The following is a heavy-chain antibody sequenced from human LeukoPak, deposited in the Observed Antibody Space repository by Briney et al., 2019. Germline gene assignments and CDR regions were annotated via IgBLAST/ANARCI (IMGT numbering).Heavy chain of an antibody. V-gene: IGHV6-1*01. Sequence: SQTLSLTCAISGDSVSSNSAAWNWIRQSPSRGLEWLGRTWYRSKWHYNYAVSVKSRITIYPDTSKNQFSLQLSSVTPEDTAVYYCAREPIASAGFNAFDIWGQGTMVTVSS. CDR1: GDSVSSNSAA. J-gene: IGHJ3*02. D-gene: IGHD6-13*01. CDR3: AREPIASAGFNAFDI. CDR2: TWYRSKWHY.